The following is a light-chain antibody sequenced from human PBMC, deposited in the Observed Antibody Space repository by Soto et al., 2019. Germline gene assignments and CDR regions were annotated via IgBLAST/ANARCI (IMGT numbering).Light chain of an antibody. CDR2: GNS. V-gene: IGLV1-40*01. CDR1: SSNIGAGYD. Sequence: QSVLPQPPSVSGAPGQRVTISCTGSSSNIGAGYDVHWYQQLPGTAPKLLSYGNSNRPSGVPDRFSGSKSGTSASLAITGLQAEDEADYYCQSYDSSLSGSRVFGTGTKLTVL. CDR3: QSYDSSLSGSRV. J-gene: IGLJ1*01.